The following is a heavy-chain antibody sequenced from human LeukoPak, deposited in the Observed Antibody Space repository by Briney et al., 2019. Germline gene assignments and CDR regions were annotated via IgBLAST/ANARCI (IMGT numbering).Heavy chain of an antibody. CDR1: GFTFSYYY. Sequence: PGGSLRLSCAASGFTFSYYYMSGVRQAPGKGLEWVSFIRFDGSEKYYADSVRGRFTISRDNSKNTLSLQMNSLRAEDTALYYCAKDVYDCSGGSCPQYYYVMDVWGQGTTVTVSS. V-gene: IGHV3-30*02. CDR2: IRFDGSEK. J-gene: IGHJ6*02. CDR3: AKDVYDCSGGSCPQYYYVMDV. D-gene: IGHD2-15*01.